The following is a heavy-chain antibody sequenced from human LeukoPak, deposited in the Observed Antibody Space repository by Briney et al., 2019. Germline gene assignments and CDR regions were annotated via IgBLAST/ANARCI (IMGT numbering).Heavy chain of an antibody. Sequence: SETLSLTCAVSGGSVTSADWWTWVRPPPGKGLEWIGEVHLDGRTNYNPSLKSRLIMSVDLPENHISLKLTSVTAADTAVYYCAREGGFYRPLDYSGQGTLVTVSS. V-gene: IGHV4-4*02. D-gene: IGHD3-3*01. CDR3: AREGGFYRPLDY. CDR1: GGSVTSADW. CDR2: VHLDGRT. J-gene: IGHJ4*02.